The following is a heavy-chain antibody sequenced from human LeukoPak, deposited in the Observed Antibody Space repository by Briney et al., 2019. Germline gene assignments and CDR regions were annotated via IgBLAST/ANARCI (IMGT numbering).Heavy chain of an antibody. V-gene: IGHV3-74*01. D-gene: IGHD3-9*01. J-gene: IGHJ4*02. Sequence: GGSLRLSCAASGFTFSSYWMHWVRQAPGKGLVWVSCINSDGSSTSYADSVKGRFTISRDNAKNTLYLQMNSLRAEDTAVYYCAREETPPYDILTGYHDYWGQGTLVTVSS. CDR3: AREETPPYDILTGYHDY. CDR2: INSDGSST. CDR1: GFTFSSYW.